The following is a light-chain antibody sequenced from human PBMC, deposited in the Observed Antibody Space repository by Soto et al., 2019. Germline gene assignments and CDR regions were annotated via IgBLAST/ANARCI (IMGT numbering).Light chain of an antibody. CDR2: EVN. J-gene: IGLJ3*02. V-gene: IGLV2-8*01. CDR1: SSDVGGQNY. CDR3: KSYTGINNWV. Sequence: QSALTQPPPASGSPGQSVTISCTGTSSDVGGQNYVSWYQQHPGKAPKVMIYEVNKRPSGVPDRFSGSKSGNTASLTISGLHAEDEGDYYCKSYTGINNWVFGGGTKLTVL.